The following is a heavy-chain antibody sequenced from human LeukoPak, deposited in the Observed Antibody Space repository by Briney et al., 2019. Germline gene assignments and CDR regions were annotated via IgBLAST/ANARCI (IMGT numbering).Heavy chain of an antibody. CDR1: GYTFTGYY. CDR2: INPNSGGT. J-gene: IGHJ6*03. V-gene: IGHV1-2*02. CDR3: ATHPYYYYYMDV. Sequence: ASVKVSCKASGYTFTGYYMHWVRQAPGQGLKWMGWINPNSGGTNYAQKFQGRVTMTRDTSISTAYMELSRLRSDDTAVYYCATHPYYYYYMDVWGKGTTVTVSS.